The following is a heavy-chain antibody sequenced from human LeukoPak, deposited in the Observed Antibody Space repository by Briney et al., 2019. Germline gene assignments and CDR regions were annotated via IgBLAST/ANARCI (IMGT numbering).Heavy chain of an antibody. CDR2: ICWNSGRI. CDR3: AKGSVWEPRH. CDR1: GFTFDVYA. J-gene: IGHJ4*02. D-gene: IGHD1-26*01. Sequence: PGGSLRLSCAASGFTFDVYAMQWVRQAPGKGLEWVSGICWNSGRIGYADAVKVRFTISRGIAKNFLYLQRTGLRAQGTPWFNCAKGSVWEPRHWGQRALVTVSS. V-gene: IGHV3-9*01.